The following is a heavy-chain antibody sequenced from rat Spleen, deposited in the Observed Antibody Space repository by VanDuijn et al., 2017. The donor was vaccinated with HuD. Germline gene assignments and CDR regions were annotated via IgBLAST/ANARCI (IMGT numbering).Heavy chain of an antibody. CDR2: IIYDGSRT. CDR1: GFTFSDYN. J-gene: IGHJ3*01. D-gene: IGHD1-12*02. V-gene: IGHV5-7*01. Sequence: EVQLVESGGGLVQPGRSLKLSCAASGFTFSDYNMAWVRQAPKKGLEWVATIIYDGSRTFYRDSVKGRFTISTDNAKSTLYLQMGSLRSEDTATYYCTRGYDGTYYYVNWFAYWGQGTLVTVSS. CDR3: TRGYDGTYYYVNWFAY.